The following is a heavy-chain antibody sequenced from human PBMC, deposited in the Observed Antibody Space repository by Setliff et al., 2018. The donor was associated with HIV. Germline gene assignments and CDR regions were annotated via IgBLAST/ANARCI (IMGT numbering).Heavy chain of an antibody. D-gene: IGHD3-22*01. CDR3: ARQAWHYDRDGYFIDY. V-gene: IGHV4-38-2*02. CDR2: IYQNGNT. J-gene: IGHJ4*02. Sequence: ETLSLTCSVSGYFVSNGYYWGWIRQPPGKGLEWVGTIYQNGNTYYSPSLESRVSVSMDMSRNQFSVKLNSATAADTAVYYCARQAWHYDRDGYFIDYWGQGKLVTVSS. CDR1: GYFVSNGYY.